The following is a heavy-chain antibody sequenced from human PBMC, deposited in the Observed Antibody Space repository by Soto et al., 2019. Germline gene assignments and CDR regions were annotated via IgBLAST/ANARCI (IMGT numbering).Heavy chain of an antibody. Sequence: QVQLQQWGAGLLKLSETLSLTCSIFGGSLSGSYWSWIRQPPGKGLEWIGEIHHSGNTIYNPSLKSRVTISLDTSEKQFSLKLSSVTAADTAVYYCARHGGYYFDYWGQEALVTVSS. CDR2: IHHSGNT. CDR1: GGSLSGSY. J-gene: IGHJ4*02. V-gene: IGHV4-34*01. D-gene: IGHD3-16*01. CDR3: ARHGGYYFDY.